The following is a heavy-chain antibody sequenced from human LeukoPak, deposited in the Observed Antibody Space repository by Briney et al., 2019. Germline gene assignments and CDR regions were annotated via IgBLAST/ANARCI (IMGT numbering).Heavy chain of an antibody. Sequence: SVKVSCKASGGTFSSYAISWVRQAPGQGLEWMGRIIPILGIANYPQKFQGRVPITEDKSTRTAYMEMSSLRSEDTAVYSCARAPLGYCSSTSCRDYFDYWGQGTLVTVSS. V-gene: IGHV1-69*04. CDR2: IIPILGIA. CDR1: GGTFSSYA. J-gene: IGHJ4*02. CDR3: ARAPLGYCSSTSCRDYFDY. D-gene: IGHD2-2*01.